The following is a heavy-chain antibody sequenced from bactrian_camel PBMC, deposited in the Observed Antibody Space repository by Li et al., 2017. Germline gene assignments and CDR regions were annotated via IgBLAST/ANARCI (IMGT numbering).Heavy chain of an antibody. Sequence: VQLVESGGGSVQTGGSLSLSCVGSPTTYSSSCMGWWRQEPGKQRENIAAIYIAYRPEDQRTYYVDSVRGRFTISRGNVPNTVHLQMNSLKPEDTAMYYCTADAGRYYLAAKAPDMDYRGQGTQVTVS. D-gene: IGHD2*01. CDR2: IYIAYRPEDQRT. J-gene: IGHJ4*01. V-gene: IGHV3S54*01. CDR1: PTTYSSSC.